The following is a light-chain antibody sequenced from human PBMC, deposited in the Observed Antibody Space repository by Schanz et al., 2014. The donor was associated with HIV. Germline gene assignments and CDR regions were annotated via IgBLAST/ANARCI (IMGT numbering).Light chain of an antibody. CDR1: NSNIGNNF. V-gene: IGLV1-51*01. J-gene: IGLJ3*02. Sequence: QSVLTQPPSVSAAPGQKVTISCSGSNSNIGNNFVSWYRHLPGTAPKLLIFDNYQRPSEIPDRFSGSKSGASATLAIPGLQTGDEAHYYCAVWDNALSSVMFGGGTKLTVL. CDR2: DNY. CDR3: AVWDNALSSVM.